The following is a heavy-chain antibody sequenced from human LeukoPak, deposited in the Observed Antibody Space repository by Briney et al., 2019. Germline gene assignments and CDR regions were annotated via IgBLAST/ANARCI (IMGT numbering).Heavy chain of an antibody. CDR2: ISSSSSYI. Sequence: GGSLRLSCAASGFTFSSYSMNWVRQAPGKGLEWVSSISSSSSYIYYADSVMGRFTISRDNSKNTVYLQMNSLRAEDTALYYCAKALPTGGAFDIWGQGTMVPVSS. V-gene: IGHV3-21*04. CDR1: GFTFSSYS. J-gene: IGHJ3*02. CDR3: AKALPTGGAFDI. D-gene: IGHD1-26*01.